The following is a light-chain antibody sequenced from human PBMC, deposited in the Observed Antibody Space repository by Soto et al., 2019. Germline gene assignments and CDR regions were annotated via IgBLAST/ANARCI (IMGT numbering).Light chain of an antibody. CDR1: RSNIGSQV. J-gene: IGLJ2*01. Sequence: QSVLTQPPSAYGAPGQRVTTSCSGSRSNIGSQVVQWFQHLPGTAPKLPMQNNNERPSGVPDRFSGSKSGTTASLAIDGLQSEDEGDYYCATWDDSLDSPVFGGGTKLTVL. CDR2: NNN. CDR3: ATWDDSLDSPV. V-gene: IGLV1-44*01.